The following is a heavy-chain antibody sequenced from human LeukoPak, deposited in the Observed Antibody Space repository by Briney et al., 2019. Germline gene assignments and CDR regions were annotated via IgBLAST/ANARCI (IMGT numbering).Heavy chain of an antibody. CDR3: ARHEAAALSSLDY. V-gene: IGHV4-59*08. CDR2: IYNSGST. J-gene: IGHJ4*02. CDR1: GGSISGSH. D-gene: IGHD6-13*01. Sequence: SETLSLTCTVSGGSISGSHWSWIRQPPGKGLEWIGYIYNSGSTNYNPSLKSRVAISVDTSKNQFSLKLSSVTAADTAVYYCARHEAAALSSLDYWGQGTLVTVSS.